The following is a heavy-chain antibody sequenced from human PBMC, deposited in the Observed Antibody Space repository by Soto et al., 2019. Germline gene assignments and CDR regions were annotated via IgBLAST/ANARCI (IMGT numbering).Heavy chain of an antibody. J-gene: IGHJ6*02. CDR2: ISDSGST. Sequence: EVQLLESGGGLVQPGGSLRLSCAASGFTFSSYAMSWVRQAPGKGLEWVSAISDSGSTDYADSVKDRFTISRDHSKNKLKLQMNMMRAADTAVDYCAKAGESYCDMLTGYYDYYYYGMDVWGQGTTVTVSS. V-gene: IGHV3-23*01. CDR3: AKAGESYCDMLTGYYDYYYYGMDV. D-gene: IGHD3-9*01. CDR1: GFTFSSYA.